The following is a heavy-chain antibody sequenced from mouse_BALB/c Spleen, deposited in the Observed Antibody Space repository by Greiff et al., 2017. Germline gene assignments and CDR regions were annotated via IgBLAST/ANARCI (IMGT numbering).Heavy chain of an antibody. Sequence: EVMLVESGGGLVQPGGSLRLSCATSGFTFTDYYMSWVRQPPGKALEWLGFIRNKANGYTTEYSASVKGRFTISRDNPQSILYLQKNTLKAENSATYDSARDLNYGCDWYFDVWGAGTTVTVSS. CDR3: ARDLNYGCDWYFDV. D-gene: IGHD1-2*01. V-gene: IGHV7-3*02. CDR2: IRNKANGYTT. J-gene: IGHJ1*01. CDR1: GFTFTDYY.